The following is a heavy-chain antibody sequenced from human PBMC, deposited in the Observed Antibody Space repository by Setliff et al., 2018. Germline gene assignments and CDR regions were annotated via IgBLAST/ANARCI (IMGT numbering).Heavy chain of an antibody. V-gene: IGHV3-21*01. CDR2: ISSTSTYI. CDR1: GFTFSTYS. J-gene: IGHJ6*03. Sequence: GGSLRLSCAASGFTFSTYSFNWVRQAPGKGLEWVSAISSTSTYIYYADSVKGRFTMSRDNSKNPLYLHMNSLRAEDTQVYYCTRAGGIAPTYYYIGVWGKGTTVTVSS. D-gene: IGHD6-13*01. CDR3: TRAGGIAPTYYYIGV.